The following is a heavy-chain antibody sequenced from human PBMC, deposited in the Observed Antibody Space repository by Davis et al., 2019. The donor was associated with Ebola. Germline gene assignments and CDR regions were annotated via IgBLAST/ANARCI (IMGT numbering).Heavy chain of an antibody. Sequence: SETLSLTCAVSGGSISSNTWWSWLRQAPATGPEWIGEIYHRGSTNYNSSLKSRVTISEDTSKNQFPLKLSSVTAADTAVYYCATRGYSGYDALDYWGQGALVTVSS. V-gene: IGHV4-4*02. CDR1: GGSISSNTW. D-gene: IGHD5-12*01. CDR2: IYHRGST. J-gene: IGHJ4*02. CDR3: ATRGYSGYDALDY.